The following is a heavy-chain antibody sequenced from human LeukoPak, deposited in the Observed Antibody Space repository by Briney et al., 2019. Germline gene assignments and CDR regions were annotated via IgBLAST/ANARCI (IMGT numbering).Heavy chain of an antibody. CDR2: INHSGST. D-gene: IGHD2-2*02. J-gene: IGHJ6*03. CDR3: ARGRKGPWCSSTSCYIYYYYYMDV. V-gene: IGHV4-34*01. Sequence: SETLSLTCAVYGGSFSGYYWSWIRQPPGRGPEWIGEINHSGSTNYNPSLKSRVTISVDTSKNQFSLKLSSVTAADTAVYYCARGRKGPWCSSTSCYIYYYYYMDVWGKGTTVTVSS. CDR1: GGSFSGYY.